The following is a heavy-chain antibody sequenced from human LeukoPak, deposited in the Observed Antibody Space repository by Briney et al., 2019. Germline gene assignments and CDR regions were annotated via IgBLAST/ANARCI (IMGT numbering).Heavy chain of an antibody. J-gene: IGHJ4*02. Sequence: SETLSLTCTVSGGSISSGSYYWGWIRQPPGKGLEWIGSIYYSGSTYYNPSLKSRVTISVDTSKNQFSLKLSSVTAADTAVYYCARPYSGSYHYFDYWGQGTLVTVSS. V-gene: IGHV4-39*01. CDR1: GGSISSGSYY. D-gene: IGHD1-26*01. CDR3: ARPYSGSYHYFDY. CDR2: IYYSGST.